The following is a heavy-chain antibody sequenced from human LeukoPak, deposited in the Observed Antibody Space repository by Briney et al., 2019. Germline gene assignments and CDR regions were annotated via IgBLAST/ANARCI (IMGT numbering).Heavy chain of an antibody. J-gene: IGHJ4*02. Sequence: GGSLRLSCAASGFTVSSNYMSWVRQAPGKGLEWVSVIYSGGSTYYADSVKGRFTISRDNSKNTLHLQMNSLRAEDTAVYYCARDGDFWSGYYKFDYWGQGTLVTVSS. CDR3: ARDGDFWSGYYKFDY. CDR1: GFTVSSNY. CDR2: IYSGGST. D-gene: IGHD3-3*01. V-gene: IGHV3-66*02.